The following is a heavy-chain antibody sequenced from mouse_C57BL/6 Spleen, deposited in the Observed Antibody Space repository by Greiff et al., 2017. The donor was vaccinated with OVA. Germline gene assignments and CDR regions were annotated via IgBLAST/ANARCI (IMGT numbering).Heavy chain of an antibody. J-gene: IGHJ4*01. CDR3: ARAKGYSNYDYYAMDY. V-gene: IGHV5-4*01. D-gene: IGHD2-5*01. CDR2: ISDGGSYT. CDR1: GFTFSSYA. Sequence: EVQRVESGGGLVKPGGSLKLSCAASGFTFSSYAMSWVRQTPEKRLEWVATISDGGSYTYYPDNVKGRFTISRDNAKNNLYLQMSHLKSEDTAMYYCARAKGYSNYDYYAMDYWGQGTSVTVSS.